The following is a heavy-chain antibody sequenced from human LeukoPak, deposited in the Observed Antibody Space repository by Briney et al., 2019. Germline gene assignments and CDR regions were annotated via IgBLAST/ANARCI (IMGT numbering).Heavy chain of an antibody. V-gene: IGHV1-69*13. J-gene: IGHJ3*02. CDR3: ARDRGAPDAFDI. CDR2: IIPIFGTA. CDR1: GGTLSSYA. D-gene: IGHD4-17*01. Sequence: GASVKVSCKASGGTLSSYAISWVRQAPGQGLEWMGGIIPIFGTANYAQKFQGRVTITADESTSAAYMELSSLRSEDTAVYYCARDRGAPDAFDIWGQGTMVTVSS.